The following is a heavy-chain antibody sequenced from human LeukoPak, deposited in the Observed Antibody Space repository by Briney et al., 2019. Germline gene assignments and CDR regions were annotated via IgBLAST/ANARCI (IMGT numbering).Heavy chain of an antibody. D-gene: IGHD3-22*01. CDR1: GYTFTGYF. Sequence: ASVKVSCKASGYTFTGYFIYWVRQAPGQGLEWMGWINPDSGGTNYAENFQGRVTMTRDTSIGTAYMELSRLTSDDTAVYYCTRSGDSSGYYDYWGQGTLVTVSS. CDR2: INPDSGGT. CDR3: TRSGDSSGYYDY. J-gene: IGHJ4*02. V-gene: IGHV1-2*02.